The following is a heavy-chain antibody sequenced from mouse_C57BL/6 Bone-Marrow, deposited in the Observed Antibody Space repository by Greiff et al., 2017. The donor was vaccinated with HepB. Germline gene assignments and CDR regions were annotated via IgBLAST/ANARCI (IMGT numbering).Heavy chain of an antibody. V-gene: IGHV5-6*02. CDR2: ISSGGSYT. Sequence: EVMLVESGGDLVKPGGSLKLSCAASGFTFSSYGMSWVRQTPDKRLEWVATISSGGSYTYYPDSVKGRFTIARDNAKNTLYLQMSRLKSEDTAMYYCARRWRFRGQGTSVTVSS. CDR1: GFTFSSYG. J-gene: IGHJ4*01. CDR3: ARRWRF.